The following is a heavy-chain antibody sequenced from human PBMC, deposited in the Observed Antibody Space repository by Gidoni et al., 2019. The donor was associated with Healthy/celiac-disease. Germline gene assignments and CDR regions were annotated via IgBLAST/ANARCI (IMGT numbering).Heavy chain of an antibody. V-gene: IGHV1-69*04. CDR3: ARGGNWNADLDY. CDR1: GGTFSSYA. J-gene: IGHJ4*02. D-gene: IGHD1-1*01. CDR2: IIPILGIA. Sequence: QVQLVQSGAEVKKPGSSVKVSCKASGGTFSSYAISWVRQAPGQGLEWMGRIIPILGIANYAQKFQGRVTITADKSTSTAYMELSSLRSEDTAVYYCARGGNWNADLDYWGQGTLVTVSS.